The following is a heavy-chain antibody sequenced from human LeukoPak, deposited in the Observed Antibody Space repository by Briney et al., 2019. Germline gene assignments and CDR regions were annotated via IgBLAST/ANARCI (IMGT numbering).Heavy chain of an antibody. D-gene: IGHD1-14*01. J-gene: IGHJ4*02. V-gene: IGHV1-8*01. CDR1: GYTFTSYK. CDR3: ATETRFTGSRVDY. CDR2: LSPNSADT. Sequence: GASVKVSCKASGYTFTSYKINWVRQAPGQGLEWMGWLSPNSADTGYAQKFQGRVTMTEDTSTDTAYMELSSLRSEDTAVYYCATETRFTGSRVDYWGQGTLVTVSS.